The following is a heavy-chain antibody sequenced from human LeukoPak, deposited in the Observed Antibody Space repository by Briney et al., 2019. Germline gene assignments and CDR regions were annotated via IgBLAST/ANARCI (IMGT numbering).Heavy chain of an antibody. CDR3: AKDVNGDY. D-gene: IGHD2-8*01. V-gene: IGHV3-23*01. Sequence: PGGSLRLSCAASGFTFSNYAMNWVRQAPGKGLEWVSVISGSGGRTDYADSVKGRFTVSRDNSKNTLYLQMNSLRAEDTAVYYCAKDVNGDYWGQGTLVTVSS. J-gene: IGHJ4*02. CDR1: GFTFSNYA. CDR2: ISGSGGRT.